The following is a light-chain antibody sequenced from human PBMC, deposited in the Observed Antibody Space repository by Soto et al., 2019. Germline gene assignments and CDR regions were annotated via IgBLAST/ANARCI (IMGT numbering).Light chain of an antibody. J-gene: IGKJ5*01. V-gene: IGKV3-11*01. Sequence: EVVLTQSPATLSLSPGERATLSCRASQSICSYLAWYQHKPGQAPRLLIYDASNRATSIPARFSGSGSGTDFTLTISRLEPEDFAVYYCQQRNHWGVTFGQATRLEIK. CDR1: QSICSY. CDR3: QQRNHWGVT. CDR2: DAS.